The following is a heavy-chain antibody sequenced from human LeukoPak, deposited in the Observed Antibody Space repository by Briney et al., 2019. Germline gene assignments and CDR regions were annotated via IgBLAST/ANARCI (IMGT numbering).Heavy chain of an antibody. Sequence: GGSLRLSCAASGFTFSSYGMHWVRQAPGKGLEWVAVISYDGSNKYYADSVKGRFTISRDNSKNTLYLQMNSLRAEDTAVYYCAKGYSSGWYYVGYWGQGTLVTVSS. J-gene: IGHJ4*02. V-gene: IGHV3-30*18. D-gene: IGHD6-19*01. CDR2: ISYDGSNK. CDR1: GFTFSSYG. CDR3: AKGYSSGWYYVGY.